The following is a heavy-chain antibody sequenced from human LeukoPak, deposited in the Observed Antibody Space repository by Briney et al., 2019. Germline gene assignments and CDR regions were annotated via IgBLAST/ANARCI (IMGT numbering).Heavy chain of an antibody. D-gene: IGHD4-23*01. J-gene: IGHJ4*02. CDR2: ISISSPI. CDR1: GFTFSRYS. Sequence: GGSLRLSCAASGFTFSRYSMNWVRQAPGKGLEWVSYISISSPIYYADSVKGRFTISRDNSKNTLFLQMNSLRAEDTAVYYCAKGRGNLGGGYYFDYWGQGTLVTVPS. CDR3: AKGRGNLGGGYYFDY. V-gene: IGHV3-48*01.